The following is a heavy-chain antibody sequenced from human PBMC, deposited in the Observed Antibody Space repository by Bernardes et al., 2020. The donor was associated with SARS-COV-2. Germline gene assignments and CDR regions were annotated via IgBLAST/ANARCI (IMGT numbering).Heavy chain of an antibody. J-gene: IGHJ5*02. V-gene: IGHV4-39*01. Sequence: SETLSLTCTVSGGSISSSSYYWGWIRQPQGKGLEWIGSIYYSGSTYYNPSLKSRVTISVDTSKNQFSLKLSSVTAADTAVYYCARLRALYGSGSYYLGWFDPWGQGTLVTVSS. CDR1: GGSISSSSYY. CDR2: IYYSGST. D-gene: IGHD3-10*01. CDR3: ARLRALYGSGSYYLGWFDP.